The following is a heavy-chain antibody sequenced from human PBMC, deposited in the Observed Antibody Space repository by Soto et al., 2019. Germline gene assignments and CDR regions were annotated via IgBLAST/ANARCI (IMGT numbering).Heavy chain of an antibody. D-gene: IGHD6-6*01. CDR2: ISSSSSTI. J-gene: IGHJ6*02. V-gene: IGHV3-48*02. CDR1: GFTFSSYS. CDR3: ARPEYSSSSYGMDV. Sequence: GGFLRLSCAASGFTFSSYSMNWVRQAPGKGLEWVSYISSSSSTIYYADSVKGRFTISRDNAKNSLYLQMNSLRDEDTAVYYCARPEYSSSSYGMDVWGQGTTVTVSS.